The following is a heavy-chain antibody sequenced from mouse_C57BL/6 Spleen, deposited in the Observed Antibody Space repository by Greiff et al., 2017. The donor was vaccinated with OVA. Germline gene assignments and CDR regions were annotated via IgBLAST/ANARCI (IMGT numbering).Heavy chain of an antibody. CDR3: ARSHGNYAYAMDY. J-gene: IGHJ4*01. CDR2: INPSSGYT. Sequence: VKLQESGAELARPGASVKMSCKASGYTFTSYTMHWVKQRPGQGLEWIGYINPSSGYTKYNQKFKDKATLTADKSSSTAYMQLSSLTSEDSAVYYCARSHGNYAYAMDYWGQGTSVTVSS. D-gene: IGHD2-1*01. V-gene: IGHV1-4*01. CDR1: GYTFTSYT.